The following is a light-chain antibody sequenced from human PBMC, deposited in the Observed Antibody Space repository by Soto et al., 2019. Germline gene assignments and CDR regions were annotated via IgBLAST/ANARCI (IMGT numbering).Light chain of an antibody. CDR2: GAS. V-gene: IGKV3-15*01. CDR3: QQYHKWPIT. J-gene: IGKJ5*01. CDR1: QIINRN. Sequence: EVVLTQSPATQSVSPGERATLSCRASQIINRNLAWYQQKPGRAPRLLVYGASTRATGIPVRFSGGGSGTEFTLTISSLQSEDFAVYSCQQYHKWPITFGQGTRLEIK.